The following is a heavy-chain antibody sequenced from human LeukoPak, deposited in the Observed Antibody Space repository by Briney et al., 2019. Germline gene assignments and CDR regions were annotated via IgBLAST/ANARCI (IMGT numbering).Heavy chain of an antibody. J-gene: IGHJ4*02. D-gene: IGHD2-2*01. CDR1: GGSFSGYY. CDR3: ARYGGNVVVPAVLDY. V-gene: IGHV4-34*01. Sequence: SETLSLTCAVYGGSFSGYYWSWIRQPPGKGLEWIGEINHSGCTNYNPSLKSRVTISVDTSKNQFSLKLSSVTAADTAVYYCARYGGNVVVPAVLDYWGQGTLVTVSS. CDR2: INHSGCT.